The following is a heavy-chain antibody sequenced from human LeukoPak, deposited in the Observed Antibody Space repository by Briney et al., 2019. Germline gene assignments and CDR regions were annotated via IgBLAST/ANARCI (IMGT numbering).Heavy chain of an antibody. J-gene: IGHJ4*02. D-gene: IGHD3-3*01. V-gene: IGHV4-59*12. CDR3: AREQDYDFWSGLAIDY. CDR2: IYYSGST. Sequence: SETLSLTCTVSGGSISNYHWSWIRQPPGKGLEWIGYIYYSGSTYYNPSLKSRVTISVDTSKNQFSLKLSSVTAADTAVYYCAREQDYDFWSGLAIDYWGQGTLVTVSS. CDR1: GGSISNYH.